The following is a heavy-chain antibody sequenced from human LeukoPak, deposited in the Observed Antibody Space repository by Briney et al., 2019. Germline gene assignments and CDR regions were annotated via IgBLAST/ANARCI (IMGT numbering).Heavy chain of an antibody. V-gene: IGHV3-66*01. CDR3: ARWSYDSSGYGDY. J-gene: IGHJ4*02. Sequence: GGSLRLSCAASGFTVSSNHMSWVRQAPGKGLEWVSVIYSGGSTYYADSVKGRFTISRDNSKNTLYLQMNNLRAEDTAVYYCARWSYDSSGYGDYWGQGTPVTVSS. CDR1: GFTVSSNH. D-gene: IGHD3-22*01. CDR2: IYSGGST.